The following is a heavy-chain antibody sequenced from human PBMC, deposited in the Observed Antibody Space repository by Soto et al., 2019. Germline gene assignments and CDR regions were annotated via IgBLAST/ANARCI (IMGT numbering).Heavy chain of an antibody. J-gene: IGHJ2*01. CDR3: AIVDFWTWYFDI. V-gene: IGHV3-23*01. CDR2: ISGSGATT. D-gene: IGHD3-3*01. Sequence: GGSVRLSCAASGFTFSDYAMSWVRQAQGKGLEWVSGISGSGATTYYADSLKGRFTISRDNSKNTLFLQMNSLRAEDTAVYYCAIVDFWTWYFDIWGHGTLVTVSS. CDR1: GFTFSDYA.